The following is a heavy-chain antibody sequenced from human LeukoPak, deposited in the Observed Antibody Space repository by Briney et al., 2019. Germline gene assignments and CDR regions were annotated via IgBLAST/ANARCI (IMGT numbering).Heavy chain of an antibody. CDR3: ARRFGY. J-gene: IGHJ4*02. Sequence: GGSLRLSCAASGLTFSSYEMNWVRHSPGKGREWVSYISSRGSIIYYADSLKGRFTISRDDAKNSLYLQMNSLRAEDTHVYYCARRFGYWGQGTLVTVSS. V-gene: IGHV3-48*03. CDR1: GLTFSSYE. CDR2: ISSRGSII.